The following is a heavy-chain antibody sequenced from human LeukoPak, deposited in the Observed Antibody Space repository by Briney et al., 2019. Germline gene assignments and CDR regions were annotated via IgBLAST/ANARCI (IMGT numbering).Heavy chain of an antibody. CDR3: AREIVAGFDY. Sequence: KPSETLSLTCAVYGGSFSGYYWSWIRQPPGKGLEWIGEINHSGSTNYNPSLKSRVTISVDTSKNQFSLKLSSVTAADTAVYYCAREIVAGFDYWGQGTLVTVSS. CDR2: INHSGST. V-gene: IGHV4-34*01. J-gene: IGHJ4*02. CDR1: GGSFSGYY. D-gene: IGHD6-19*01.